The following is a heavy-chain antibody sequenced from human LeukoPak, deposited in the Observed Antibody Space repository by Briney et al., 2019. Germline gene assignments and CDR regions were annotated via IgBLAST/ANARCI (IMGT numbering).Heavy chain of an antibody. J-gene: IGHJ6*02. CDR1: GFRFSDYW. V-gene: IGHV3-7*01. CDR2: LKFDGIEN. Sequence: GGSLRLSCVGSGFRFSDYWMTWVRQAPGKGLEWVATLKFDGIENYHVGSVAGRFTISRDNPENSLYLQMNSLRAEDTAVYYCARACAPNYYYGMDVWGQGTTVTVSS. CDR3: ARACAPNYYYGMDV.